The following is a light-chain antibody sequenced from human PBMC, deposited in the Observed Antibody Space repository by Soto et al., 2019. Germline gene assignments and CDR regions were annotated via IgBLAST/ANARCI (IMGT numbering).Light chain of an antibody. J-gene: IGKJ4*01. CDR1: QSVGSNY. CDR3: QQFSSYPLT. V-gene: IGKV3-20*01. CDR2: AAS. Sequence: ILMTQSPGTLSLSPGERATLACRASQSVGSNYLAWFQPKTGQVPRLLIYAASSRDTGIPDRFSGSGSRTDCTPTISSLEPEDVSVDYCQQFSSYPLTFGGGTKVDI.